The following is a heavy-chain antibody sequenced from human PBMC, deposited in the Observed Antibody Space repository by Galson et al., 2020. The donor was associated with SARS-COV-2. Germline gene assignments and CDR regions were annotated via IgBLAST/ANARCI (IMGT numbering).Heavy chain of an antibody. J-gene: IGHJ4*02. CDR2: ISGRGSGT. D-gene: IGHD3-3*01. CDR3: ARARVGEFRVFDF. CDR1: GFTVNNFA. Sequence: GGSLSISCVASGFTVNNFAISWFRQAPGKGLEWVSGISGRGSGTYYADSVKGRFTISRENSENTVFLEMNSLRAEDTALYFCARARVGEFRVFDFWGQGTQVTVSS. V-gene: IGHV3-23*01.